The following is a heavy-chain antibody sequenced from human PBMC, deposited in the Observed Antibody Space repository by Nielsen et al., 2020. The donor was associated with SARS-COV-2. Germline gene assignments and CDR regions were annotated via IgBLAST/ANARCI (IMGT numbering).Heavy chain of an antibody. Sequence: GESLKISCAASGFTFSSYGMHWVRQAPGKGLEWVAVISYDGSNKYYADSVKGRFTISRDNSKNTLYLQMNSLRAEDTAVYYCAKDAKYYDFWSGYSAPGRDYYYYYGMDVWGQGTTVTVSS. CDR2: ISYDGSNK. CDR3: AKDAKYYDFWSGYSAPGRDYYYYYGMDV. J-gene: IGHJ6*02. V-gene: IGHV3-30*18. CDR1: GFTFSSYG. D-gene: IGHD3-3*01.